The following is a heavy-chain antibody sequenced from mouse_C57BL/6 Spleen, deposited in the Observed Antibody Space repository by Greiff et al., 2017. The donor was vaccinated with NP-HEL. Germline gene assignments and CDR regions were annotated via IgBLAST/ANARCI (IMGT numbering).Heavy chain of an antibody. CDR1: GYSITSGYY. CDR3: ARDSGSSYVAWFAY. J-gene: IGHJ3*01. CDR2: ISYDGSN. V-gene: IGHV3-6*01. D-gene: IGHD1-1*01. Sequence: EVQLQESGPGLVKPSQSLSLTCSVTGYSITSGYYWNWIRQFPGNKLEWMGYISYDGSNNYNPSLKNRISITRDTSKNQFFLKLNSVTTEDTATYYCARDSGSSYVAWFAYWGQGTLVTVSA.